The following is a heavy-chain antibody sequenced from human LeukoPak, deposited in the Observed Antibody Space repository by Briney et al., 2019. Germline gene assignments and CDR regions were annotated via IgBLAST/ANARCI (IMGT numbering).Heavy chain of an antibody. Sequence: GSLRLSCTASGFTFSSYAMSWVRQAPGKGLEWVSAISGSGGSTYYADSVKGRFTISRDNSKNTLFLQMNSLRAEDTAVYYCARDRSPNYYGSGSYAQWGQGTLVTVSS. CDR3: ARDRSPNYYGSGSYAQ. CDR2: ISGSGGST. D-gene: IGHD3-10*01. J-gene: IGHJ4*02. CDR1: GFTFSSYA. V-gene: IGHV3-23*01.